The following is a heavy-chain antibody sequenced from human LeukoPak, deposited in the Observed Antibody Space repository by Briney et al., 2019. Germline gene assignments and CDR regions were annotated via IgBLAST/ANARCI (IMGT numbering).Heavy chain of an antibody. V-gene: IGHV4-34*01. CDR1: GGSFSGYY. J-gene: IGHJ4*02. CDR3: ARAAVAGPIDY. Sequence: SKTLSLTCAVYGGSFSGYYWSWIRQPPGKRLEWIGEINHSGSTNYNPSLKSRVTISVDTSKNQFSLKLSSATAADTAVYYCARAAVAGPIDYWGQGTLVTVSS. CDR2: INHSGST. D-gene: IGHD6-19*01.